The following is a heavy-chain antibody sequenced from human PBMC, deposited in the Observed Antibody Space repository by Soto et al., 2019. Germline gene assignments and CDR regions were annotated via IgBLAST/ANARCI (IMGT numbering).Heavy chain of an antibody. Sequence: QVQLVQSGAEVKKPGASVKVSCKASGYTYTSYYMHWVRQAPGQGLEWMGIINPSGGSTSYAQKFQGRVTMTRDTSTSTVYMELSSLRSEDTAVYYCARDPRGGGFDYWGQGTLVTVSS. J-gene: IGHJ4*02. CDR3: ARDPRGGGFDY. CDR1: GYTYTSYY. CDR2: INPSGGST. V-gene: IGHV1-46*01. D-gene: IGHD3-10*01.